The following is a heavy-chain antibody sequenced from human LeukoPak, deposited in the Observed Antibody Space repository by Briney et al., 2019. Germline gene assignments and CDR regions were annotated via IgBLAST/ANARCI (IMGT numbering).Heavy chain of an antibody. J-gene: IGHJ4*02. CDR3: AKDGNGGAIDY. D-gene: IGHD1-26*01. CDR2: ISYDGSNK. Sequence: GGSLRLSCAASGFTFSSYGMHWVRQAPGKGLEWVAVISYDGSNKYYADSVKGRFTISRDNSKNTLYLQMNSLRAEDTAVYYCAKDGNGGAIDYWGQGTLVTVSS. CDR1: GFTFSSYG. V-gene: IGHV3-30*18.